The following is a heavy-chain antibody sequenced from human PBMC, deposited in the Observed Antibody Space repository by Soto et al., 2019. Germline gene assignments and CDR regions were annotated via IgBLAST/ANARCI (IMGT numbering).Heavy chain of an antibody. D-gene: IGHD5-12*01. CDR1: GGSITSYY. J-gene: IGHJ4*02. V-gene: IGHV4-59*08. CDR3: ASRYSGYGDY. CDR2: IYFRGSA. Sequence: PSETLTLTCTVSGGSITSYYWSWIRQPPGKGLEWIGYIYFRGSANYNPSLKSRVTISVDTSKNQFSLKLSSVTAADTAVYYCASRYSGYGDYWGQGTLVTVAS.